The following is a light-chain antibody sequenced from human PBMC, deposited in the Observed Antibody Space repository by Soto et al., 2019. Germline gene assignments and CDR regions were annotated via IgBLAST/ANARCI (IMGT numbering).Light chain of an antibody. J-gene: IGKJ1*01. CDR3: QQYNSYSGA. Sequence: DIHMPQYPSTLSASLGHRFTITCRASQSISSWLAWYQQKPGKAPKLLIYDASSLESGVPSRFSGSGSGTEFTLTISSLQPDDFATYYCQQYNSYSGAFGQGTKVDIK. CDR1: QSISSW. CDR2: DAS. V-gene: IGKV1-5*01.